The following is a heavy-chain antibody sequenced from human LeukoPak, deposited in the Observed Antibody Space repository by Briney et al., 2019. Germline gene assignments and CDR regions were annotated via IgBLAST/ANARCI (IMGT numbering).Heavy chain of an antibody. CDR3: ARDSGSYYEGHNWFDP. Sequence: SETLSLTCTVSGGSISSYYWSWIRQPPGKGLEWIGYIYYSGSTNYNPSLKSRVTISVDTSKNQSSLKLSSVTAADTAVYYCARDSGSYYEGHNWFDPWGQGTLVTVSS. D-gene: IGHD1-26*01. V-gene: IGHV4-59*01. J-gene: IGHJ5*02. CDR2: IYYSGST. CDR1: GGSISSYY.